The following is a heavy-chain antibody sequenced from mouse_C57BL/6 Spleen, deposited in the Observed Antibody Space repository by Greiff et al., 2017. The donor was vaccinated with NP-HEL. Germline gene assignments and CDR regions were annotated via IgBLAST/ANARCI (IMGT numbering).Heavy chain of an antibody. Sequence: EVQLVESGPGLVKPSQSLSLTCSVTGYSITSGYYWNWIRQFPGNKLEWMGYISYDGSNNYNPSLKNRISITRDTSKNQFFLKLNSVTTEDTATYYCARDPPYYYGSSFAYWGQGTLVTVSA. D-gene: IGHD1-1*01. CDR2: ISYDGSN. CDR3: ARDPPYYYGSSFAY. CDR1: GYSITSGYY. J-gene: IGHJ3*01. V-gene: IGHV3-6*01.